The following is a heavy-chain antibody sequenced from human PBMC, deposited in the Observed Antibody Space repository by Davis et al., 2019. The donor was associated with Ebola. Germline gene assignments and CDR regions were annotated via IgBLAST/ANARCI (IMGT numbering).Heavy chain of an antibody. CDR1: GGSIRSGTYY. CDR3: ARVRRNYGDYLNDGFDV. V-gene: IGHV4-61*09. J-gene: IGHJ3*01. CDR2: IYTSGST. D-gene: IGHD4-17*01. Sequence: PSETLSLTCTVSGGSIRSGTYYWSWMRQPAGKGLEWIGHIYTSGSTNYNPSLKSRVPISVDTSKKQFSLKLSSVTAADTAVYYCARVRRNYGDYLNDGFDVWGRGTMVTVSS.